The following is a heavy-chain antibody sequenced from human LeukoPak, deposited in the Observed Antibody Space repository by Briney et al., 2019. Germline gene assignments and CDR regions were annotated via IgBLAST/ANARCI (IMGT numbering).Heavy chain of an antibody. CDR3: ARDRSAITIFGVGYYFDY. V-gene: IGHV1-8*02. CDR2: MNPNSGNT. CDR1: GYTFTSYD. J-gene: IGHJ4*02. D-gene: IGHD3-3*01. Sequence: ASVKVSCKASGYTFTSYDINWVRQATGQGLEWMGWMNPNSGNTGYAQKLQGRVTMTTDTSTSTAYMELRSLRSDDTAVYYCARDRSAITIFGVGYYFDYWGQGTLVTVSS.